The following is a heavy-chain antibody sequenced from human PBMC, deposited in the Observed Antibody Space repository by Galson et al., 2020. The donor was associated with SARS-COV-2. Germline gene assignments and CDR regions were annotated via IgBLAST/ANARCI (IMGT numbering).Heavy chain of an antibody. V-gene: IGHV1-18*01. CDR3: ARDQFYGDYYYYYGMDV. CDR1: GYTFTSYG. Sequence: ASVKVSCKASGYTFTSYGISWVRQAPGQGLEWMGWISAYNGNTNYAQKLQGRVTMTTDTSTSTAYMELRSLRSDDTAVYYCARDQFYGDYYYYYGMDVWGQGTTVTVSS. CDR2: ISAYNGNT. J-gene: IGHJ6*02. D-gene: IGHD4-17*01.